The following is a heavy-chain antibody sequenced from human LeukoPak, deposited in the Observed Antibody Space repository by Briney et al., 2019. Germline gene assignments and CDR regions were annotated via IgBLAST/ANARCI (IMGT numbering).Heavy chain of an antibody. CDR1: GYSFTSYW. D-gene: IGHD2-15*01. CDR3: ARGYCSGGSCESFDAFDI. V-gene: IGHV5-10-1*01. J-gene: IGHJ3*02. Sequence: GESLKISCKGSGYSFTSYWISWVRQMPGKGLKWMGRIDPSDPYTNYSPSFQGHVTISADKSISTAYLQWSSLKASDTAMYYCARGYCSGGSCESFDAFDIWGQGTMVTVSS. CDR2: IDPSDPYT.